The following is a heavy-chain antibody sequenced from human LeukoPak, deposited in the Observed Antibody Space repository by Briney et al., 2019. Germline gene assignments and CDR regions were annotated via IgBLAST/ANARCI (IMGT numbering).Heavy chain of an antibody. J-gene: IGHJ3*02. CDR3: ARDPYYYGSGSSDAFDI. V-gene: IGHV3-21*01. CDR2: ISSSSSSYI. D-gene: IGHD3-10*01. Sequence: PGGSLRLSCAASGFTFSSYSMNWVRQAPGKGLEWVSSISSSSSSYIYYADSVKGRFTISRDNAKNSLYLQTNSLRAEDTAVYYCARDPYYYGSGSSDAFDIWGQGTMVTVSS. CDR1: GFTFSSYS.